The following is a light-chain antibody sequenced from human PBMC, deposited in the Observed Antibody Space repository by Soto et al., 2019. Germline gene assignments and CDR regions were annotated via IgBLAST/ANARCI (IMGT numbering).Light chain of an antibody. J-gene: IGKJ5*01. CDR2: GAS. CDR1: QSVSNNY. CDR3: QQYSALPMT. V-gene: IGKV3-20*01. Sequence: EIVLTQSPGTLSLSPGERATLSCRASQSVSNNYLAWYQQKPGQAPRLLIYGASNRATGIPDRFSGSGSGTDFTLTISRLEPEDFAVYYCQQYSALPMTFGQGTRLEIK.